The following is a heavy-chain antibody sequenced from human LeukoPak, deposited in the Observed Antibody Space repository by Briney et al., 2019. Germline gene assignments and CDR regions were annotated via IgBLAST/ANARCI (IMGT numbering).Heavy chain of an antibody. Sequence: ASVKVSCKASGYTFTSYGISWVRQAPGQGLEWMGWISAYNGNTNYAQKLQGRVTMTTDTSTSTAYMELRSLRSDDTAVYYCASISSSWYSFDYWSQGTLVTVSS. CDR3: ASISSSWYSFDY. J-gene: IGHJ4*02. CDR2: ISAYNGNT. D-gene: IGHD6-13*01. V-gene: IGHV1-18*01. CDR1: GYTFTSYG.